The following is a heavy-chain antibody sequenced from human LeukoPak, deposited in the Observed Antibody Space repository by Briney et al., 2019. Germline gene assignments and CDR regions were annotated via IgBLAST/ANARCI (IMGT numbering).Heavy chain of an antibody. CDR1: GFTFSSYA. CDR3: LSLMASPTHFDY. J-gene: IGHJ4*02. V-gene: IGHV3-23*01. Sequence: RGSLRLSCAASGFTFSSYAMSWVRQAPGKGLEWVSAISGSGGSTYYADSVKGRFTISRDNSKNTLYLQMNSLRAEDTAVYYCLSLMASPTHFDYWGQGTLVTVSS. D-gene: IGHD5-24*01. CDR2: ISGSGGST.